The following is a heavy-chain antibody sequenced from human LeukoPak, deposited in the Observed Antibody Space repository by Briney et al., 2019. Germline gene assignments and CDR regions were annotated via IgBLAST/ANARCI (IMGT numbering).Heavy chain of an antibody. J-gene: IGHJ4*02. Sequence: GGSLRLSCAASGFTSRSYWMTWVRQAPGKGLEWVANIQQDGSERNYVDSVKGRFTISRDNAKNSLYLQMNSLRAEDTAVYYCAKDGGTHFDHWGQGTLVTVSS. D-gene: IGHD1-26*01. V-gene: IGHV3-7*01. CDR2: IQQDGSER. CDR1: GFTSRSYW. CDR3: AKDGGTHFDH.